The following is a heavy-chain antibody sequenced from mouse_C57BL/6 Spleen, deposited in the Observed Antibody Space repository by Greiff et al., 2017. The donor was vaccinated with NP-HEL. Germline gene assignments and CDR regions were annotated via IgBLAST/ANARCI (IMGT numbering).Heavy chain of an antibody. D-gene: IGHD1-1*01. CDR2: IHPNSGST. CDR1: GYTFTSYW. V-gene: IGHV1-64*01. Sequence: QVQLQQPGAELVKPGASVKLSCKASGYTFTSYWMHWVKQRPGQGLEWIGMIHPNSGSTNYNEKFKSKATLTVDKSSSTAYMQLSSLTSEDSAVYYCARYGDSYYAMDYWGQGTSVTVSS. J-gene: IGHJ4*01. CDR3: ARYGDSYYAMDY.